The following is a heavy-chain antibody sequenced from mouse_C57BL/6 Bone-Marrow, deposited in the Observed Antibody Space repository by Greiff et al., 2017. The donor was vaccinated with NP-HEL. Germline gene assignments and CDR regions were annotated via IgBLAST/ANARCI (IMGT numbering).Heavy chain of an antibody. J-gene: IGHJ4*01. D-gene: IGHD1-1*01. Sequence: EVQRVESGPGLVKPSQSLSLTCSVTGYSITSGYYWNWIRQFPGNKLEWMGYISYDGSNNYNPSLKNRISITRDTSKNQFFLKLNSVTTEDTATYYCAREGYYYGSSFFYAMDYWGQGTSVTVSS. CDR3: AREGYYYGSSFFYAMDY. V-gene: IGHV3-6*01. CDR2: ISYDGSN. CDR1: GYSITSGYY.